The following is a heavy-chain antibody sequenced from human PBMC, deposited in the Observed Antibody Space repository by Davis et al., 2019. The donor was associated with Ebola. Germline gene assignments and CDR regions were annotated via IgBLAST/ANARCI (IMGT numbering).Heavy chain of an antibody. V-gene: IGHV3-48*03. CDR2: ISESSTTI. CDR3: ARKRPGATWFDY. Sequence: PGGSLRLTCAASAFTFSNYEMNWIRQAPGKGLEWVSYISESSTTIYYADSVRGRFTISRDNARTSLFLKMHSLRAEDTAVYYCARKRPGATWFDYWGQGTLVTVSS. J-gene: IGHJ4*02. D-gene: IGHD7-27*01. CDR1: AFTFSNYE.